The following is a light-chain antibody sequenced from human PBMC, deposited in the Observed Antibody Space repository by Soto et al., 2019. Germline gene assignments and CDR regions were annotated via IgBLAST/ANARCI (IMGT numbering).Light chain of an antibody. V-gene: IGKV3-11*01. J-gene: IGKJ4*01. Sequence: EIVMTQSPVTLSVSPGERATLSCRASQSVRSTYLAWYQQKPGQAPRLLIFGVSNRAAGIPARFSGSGSGTDFTLTISSLEPDDFAVYYCQQRSNWPLTFGGGTKVDIK. CDR2: GVS. CDR3: QQRSNWPLT. CDR1: QSVRSTY.